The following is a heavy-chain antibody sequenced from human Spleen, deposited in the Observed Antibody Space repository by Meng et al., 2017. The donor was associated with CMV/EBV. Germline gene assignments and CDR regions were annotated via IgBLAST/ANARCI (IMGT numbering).Heavy chain of an antibody. CDR1: GFTFSSDA. CDR2: INDSGGGT. Sequence: GGSLRLSCAASGFTFSSDAMNRVRQAPGKGQQWVSTINDSGGGTCCADSVKGRFTISRDNSKNTLYLQMNSLRAEDTAVYYCARGRDWVDYWGQGTLVTVSS. J-gene: IGHJ4*02. V-gene: IGHV3-23*01. CDR3: ARGRDWVDY. D-gene: IGHD5-24*01.